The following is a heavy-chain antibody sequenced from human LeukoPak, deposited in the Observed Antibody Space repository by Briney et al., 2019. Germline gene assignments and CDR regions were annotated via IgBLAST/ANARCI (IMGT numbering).Heavy chain of an antibody. CDR1: GFTFSDYY. D-gene: IGHD1-26*01. V-gene: IGHV3-7*01. J-gene: IGHJ5*02. Sequence: PGGSLRLSCAASGFTFSDYYMSWIRQAPGKGLEWVANIKQDATEIYYADSVKGRLTISRDNARRSLFLQMNILRVEDTALYCCARLNWDDGEVSGFDQWGQGILVTVSS. CDR3: ARLNWDDGEVSGFDQ. CDR2: IKQDATEI.